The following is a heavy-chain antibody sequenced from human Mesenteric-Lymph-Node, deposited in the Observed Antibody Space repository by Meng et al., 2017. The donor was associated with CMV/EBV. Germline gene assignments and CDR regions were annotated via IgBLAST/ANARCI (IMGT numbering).Heavy chain of an antibody. Sequence: GGSLRLSCATSGFTFSTYSMTWVRQAPGKGLEWVSSISRSSRHMYYADSVKGRFTMSRDNAENSLYLQMNSLRAEDTAVYYCARVVPTANWNDLDYWGQGTLVTVSS. CDR3: ARVVPTANWNDLDY. CDR2: ISRSSRHM. V-gene: IGHV3-21*01. CDR1: GFTFSTYS. D-gene: IGHD1-20*01. J-gene: IGHJ4*01.